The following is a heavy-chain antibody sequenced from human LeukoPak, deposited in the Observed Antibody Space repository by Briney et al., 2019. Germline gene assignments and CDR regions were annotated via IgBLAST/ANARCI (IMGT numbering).Heavy chain of an antibody. V-gene: IGHV3-73*01. CDR2: IRSKANSYAT. CDR1: GFTFSGSA. J-gene: IGHJ3*02. D-gene: IGHD1-14*01. CDR3: RSRIDAFDI. Sequence: GGSLRLSCAASGFTFSGSAMHWVRQASGKGLEWVGRIRSKANSYATAYAASVKGRFTISRDDSKNTAYLQMNSLKTEDTAVYYCRSRIDAFDIWGQGTMVTVSS.